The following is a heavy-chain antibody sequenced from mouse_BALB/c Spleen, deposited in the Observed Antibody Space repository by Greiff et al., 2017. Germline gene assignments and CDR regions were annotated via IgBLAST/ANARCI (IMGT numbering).Heavy chain of an antibody. CDR3: ARDGSYAMDY. Sequence: QVQLQQPGAELVRPGASVKLSCKASGYSFTSYWMHWVKQRPGQGLEWIGMIDPSDSETRLNQKFKDKATLTVDKSSSTAYMQLSSPTSEDSAVYYCARDGSYAMDYWGQGTSVTVSS. D-gene: IGHD2-3*01. CDR2: IDPSDSET. J-gene: IGHJ4*01. V-gene: IGHV1-69*02. CDR1: GYSFTSYW.